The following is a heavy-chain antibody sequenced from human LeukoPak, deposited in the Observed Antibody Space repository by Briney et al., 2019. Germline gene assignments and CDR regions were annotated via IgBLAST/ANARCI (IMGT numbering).Heavy chain of an antibody. Sequence: GGSLRLSCATSGFTFSSYSMNWVRQAPGKGLEWVSYISSSSSTIHYADSVKGRFTISRDNAKNSLYLQMNSLRAEDTAVYYCARDLAAAGLYYFDYWGQGTLVTVSS. D-gene: IGHD6-13*01. J-gene: IGHJ4*02. CDR2: ISSSSSTI. V-gene: IGHV3-48*01. CDR1: GFTFSSYS. CDR3: ARDLAAAGLYYFDY.